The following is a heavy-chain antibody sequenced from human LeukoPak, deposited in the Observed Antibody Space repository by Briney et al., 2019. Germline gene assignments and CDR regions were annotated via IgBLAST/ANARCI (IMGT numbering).Heavy chain of an antibody. D-gene: IGHD3-10*01. Sequence: SETLSLTCTVSGGSISSYYWSWIRQPPGKGLEWIGYVYYSGSTNYNPSLKSRVTISVDTSKNQFSLKLSSVTAADTAVYYCARHVPSYYMGPNYYYGMTSGAKGPRSPSP. CDR1: GGSISSYY. CDR3: ARHVPSYYMGPNYYYGMTS. CDR2: VYYSGST. V-gene: IGHV4-59*08. J-gene: IGHJ6*02.